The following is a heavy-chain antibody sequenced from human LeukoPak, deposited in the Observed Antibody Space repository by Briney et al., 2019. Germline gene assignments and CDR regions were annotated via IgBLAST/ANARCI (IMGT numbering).Heavy chain of an antibody. V-gene: IGHV3-15*01. CDR3: TTDGYCRGGNCYPFDY. Sequence: PGGSLRLSCAASGFTFDDYGMSWVRQAPGKGLEWVGRIKSKIDGGTIEYAAPVKGRFTISRDDSKNTQYLQMNSLKTEDTAVYYCTTDGYCRGGNCYPFDYWGQGILVTVSA. J-gene: IGHJ4*02. CDR1: GFTFDDYG. CDR2: IKSKIDGGTI. D-gene: IGHD2-15*01.